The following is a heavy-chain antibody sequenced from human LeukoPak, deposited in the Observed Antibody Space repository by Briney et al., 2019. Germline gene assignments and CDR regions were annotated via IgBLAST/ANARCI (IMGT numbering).Heavy chain of an antibody. V-gene: IGHV3-13*04. CDR1: GFTVSNYD. CDR3: VRETCAGSTCYQLDS. Sequence: PGGSLRLSCAAPGFTVSNYDMHWVRQAAGKGLEWVSVVTTAGDTYYSGSVKGRFTISRENAKNSVYLQMNSLRAGDTAVYYCVRETCAGSTCYQLDSWGQGTLVTVSS. D-gene: IGHD2-15*01. CDR2: VTTAGDT. J-gene: IGHJ4*02.